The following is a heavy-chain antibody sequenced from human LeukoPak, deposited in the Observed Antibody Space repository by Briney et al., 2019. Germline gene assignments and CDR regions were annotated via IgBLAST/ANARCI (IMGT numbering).Heavy chain of an antibody. Sequence: GGSLRLSCAASGFTFSNYGMHWVRQAPGKGLEWVAVIWYDGSNKYYADSVKGRFTISRDNSKNTLFLQMNSLRAEDTAVYYCAKGISGTTFYFDCWGQGTLVTVSS. D-gene: IGHD1-26*01. J-gene: IGHJ4*02. CDR2: IWYDGSNK. CDR3: AKGISGTTFYFDC. CDR1: GFTFSNYG. V-gene: IGHV3-33*06.